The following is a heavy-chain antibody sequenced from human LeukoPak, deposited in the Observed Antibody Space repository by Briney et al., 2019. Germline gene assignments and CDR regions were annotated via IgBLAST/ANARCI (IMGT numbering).Heavy chain of an antibody. V-gene: IGHV3-48*03. Sequence: PGGSLRLSCAASGFTFSSYEMNWVRQAPGKGLEWVSYISSSGSTIYYADSVKGRFTIPRDNAKNSLYLQMNSLRAEDTAVYYCARAYYSDAFDIWGQGTMVTVSS. CDR3: ARAYYSDAFDI. CDR1: GFTFSSYE. CDR2: ISSSGSTI. D-gene: IGHD3-10*01. J-gene: IGHJ3*02.